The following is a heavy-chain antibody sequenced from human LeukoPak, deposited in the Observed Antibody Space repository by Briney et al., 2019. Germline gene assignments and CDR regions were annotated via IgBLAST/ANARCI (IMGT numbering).Heavy chain of an antibody. D-gene: IGHD5-12*01. CDR3: ARDGADAYDVYHLDV. CDR1: VGSLNTYY. Sequence: PSETLSLTCSVSVGSLNTYYWSWIPHPLGAGLERIGRIYSSGGTYYNASLKSRVTVSIDTSRNQFSLNLSSVTAADTAVYYCARDGADAYDVYHLDVWGTGTTVTVSS. V-gene: IGHV4-4*07. J-gene: IGHJ6*03. CDR2: IYSSGGT.